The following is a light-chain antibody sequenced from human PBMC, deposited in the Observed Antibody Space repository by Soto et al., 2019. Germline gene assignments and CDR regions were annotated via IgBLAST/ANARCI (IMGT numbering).Light chain of an antibody. J-gene: IGKJ1*01. Sequence: EIVMTQSPLTLSVSPGESATLSCRASQSIGRHLAWYQQKPGQAPRLLIYSASSRATGIPARFTGSGSGTEFTLTISSLQSEDSALYHCQQCETWPTWTFGQGTKVEIK. CDR2: SAS. CDR1: QSIGRH. V-gene: IGKV3D-15*01. CDR3: QQCETWPTWT.